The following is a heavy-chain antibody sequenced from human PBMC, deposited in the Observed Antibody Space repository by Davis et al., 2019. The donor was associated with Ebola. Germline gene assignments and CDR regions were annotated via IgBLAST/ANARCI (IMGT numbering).Heavy chain of an antibody. D-gene: IGHD3-22*01. CDR1: GGTFSSYA. Sequence: ASVKVSCKASGGTFSSYAISWVRQAPGQGLEWMGWISAYNGNTNYAQKLQGRVTMTTDTSTSTVYMELSSLRSEDTAVYYCAREQMGIVVVITTHYYYGMDVWGQGTTVTVSS. CDR3: AREQMGIVVVITTHYYYGMDV. CDR2: ISAYNGNT. V-gene: IGHV1-18*01. J-gene: IGHJ6*02.